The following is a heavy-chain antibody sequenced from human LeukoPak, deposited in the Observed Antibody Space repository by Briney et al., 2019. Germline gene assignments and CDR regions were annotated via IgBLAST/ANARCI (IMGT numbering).Heavy chain of an antibody. D-gene: IGHD3-22*01. CDR2: ISGSGGST. J-gene: IGHJ4*02. Sequence: PGGSLRLSCAASGFTFSSYAMSWVRQAPGKGLEWVSAISGSGGSTYYADSVKGRFTISRDNSKNTLYLQMNSLRAEDTAVYYCAKDFAGGYSGEDDYWGQGTLVTVSS. V-gene: IGHV3-23*01. CDR3: AKDFAGGYSGEDDY. CDR1: GFTFSSYA.